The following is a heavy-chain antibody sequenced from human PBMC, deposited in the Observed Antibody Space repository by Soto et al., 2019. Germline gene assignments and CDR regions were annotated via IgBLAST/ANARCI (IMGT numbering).Heavy chain of an antibody. Sequence: PSETLSLTCTVSGGSISSYYWSWIRQPPGKGLEWIGYIYYSGSTNYNPSLKSRVTISVDTSKNQFSLKLSSVTAADTAVYYCAREKVMATTRESYYYYGMDVWGQGTTVTVSS. CDR2: IYYSGST. CDR3: AREKVMATTRESYYYYGMDV. D-gene: IGHD2-21*01. CDR1: GGSISSYY. J-gene: IGHJ6*02. V-gene: IGHV4-59*01.